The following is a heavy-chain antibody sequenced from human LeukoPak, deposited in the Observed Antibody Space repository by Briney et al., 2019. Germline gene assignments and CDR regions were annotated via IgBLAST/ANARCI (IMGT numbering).Heavy chain of an antibody. Sequence: GGSLRLSCVVSGFTFSDYWMSWARQAPGKGLEWVANIKQDGSEKDYVDALKGRFTISRDNAKNSLYLQMNSLRAEDTAVYYCARWLELMRNFDWWGQGTLVTVSS. CDR3: ARWLELMRNFDW. D-gene: IGHD5-24*01. CDR2: IKQDGSEK. CDR1: GFTFSDYW. V-gene: IGHV3-7*01. J-gene: IGHJ4*02.